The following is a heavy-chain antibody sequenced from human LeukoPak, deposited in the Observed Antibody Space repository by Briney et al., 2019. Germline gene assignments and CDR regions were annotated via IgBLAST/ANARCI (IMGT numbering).Heavy chain of an antibody. CDR2: ISSSSSYI. CDR1: GFTFSSYS. Sequence: GRSLRLSCAASGFTFSSYSMNWVRQAPGKGLEWVSSISSSSSYIYYADSVKGRFTISRDNAKNSLYLQMNSLRAEDTAVYYCARAAEGWYVGFDYWAREPWSPSPQ. V-gene: IGHV3-21*01. J-gene: IGHJ4*02. D-gene: IGHD6-19*01. CDR3: ARAAEGWYVGFDY.